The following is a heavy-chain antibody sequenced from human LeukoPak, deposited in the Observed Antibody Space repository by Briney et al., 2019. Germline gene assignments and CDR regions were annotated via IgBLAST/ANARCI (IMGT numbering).Heavy chain of an antibody. CDR3: ATQRGSYLWGTDFDY. CDR1: GYTFIDYY. D-gene: IGHD3-16*01. J-gene: IGHJ4*02. CDR2: INPNSDVT. Sequence: ASVKVSCKASGYTFIDYYIHWVRPAPGQGLEWMGSINPNSDVTNYAQNFQGRVTMTRDTFIRTAYMELSRLTYDDTAVYYCATQRGSYLWGTDFDYWGQGTLVTVSS. V-gene: IGHV1-2*02.